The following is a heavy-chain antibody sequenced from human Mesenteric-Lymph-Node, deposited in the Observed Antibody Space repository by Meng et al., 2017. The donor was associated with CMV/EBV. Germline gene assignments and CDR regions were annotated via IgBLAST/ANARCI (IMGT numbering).Heavy chain of an antibody. CDR1: GYTFTSYG. CDR3: ARGHNYGYSGDTMDV. Sequence: ASVKVSCKASGYTFTSYGISWVRQAPGQGLEWMGWISAYNGNTNYAQKLQGRVTMTTDTSTSTAYMDLTGLRSDDTAVYYCARGHNYGYSGDTMDVWGQGTTVTVSS. J-gene: IGHJ6*02. V-gene: IGHV1-18*01. D-gene: IGHD5-18*01. CDR2: ISAYNGNT.